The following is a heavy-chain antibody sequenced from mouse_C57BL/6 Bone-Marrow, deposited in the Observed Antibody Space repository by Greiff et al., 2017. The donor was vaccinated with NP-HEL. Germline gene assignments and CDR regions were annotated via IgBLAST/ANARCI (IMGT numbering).Heavy chain of an antibody. J-gene: IGHJ3*01. CDR1: GYTFTSYW. V-gene: IGHV1-7*01. CDR3: EKDYASSSFAY. D-gene: IGHD1-1*01. CDR2: INPSSGYT. Sequence: QVQLQQSGAELAKPGASVKLSCKASGYTFTSYWMHWVKQRPGQGLEWIGYINPSSGYTKSNQNFKDKATLTADKSSSTAYMQLSSLTYEDSAVYYCEKDYASSSFAYWCQGSLVTVSA.